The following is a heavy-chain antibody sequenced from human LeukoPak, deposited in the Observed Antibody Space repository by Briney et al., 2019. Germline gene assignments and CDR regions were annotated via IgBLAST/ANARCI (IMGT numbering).Heavy chain of an antibody. J-gene: IGHJ3*02. CDR3: ARYRNEALFAFDI. Sequence: SETLSLTCTVSGDSISNYYWSWIRKPQGQGLGWIGYIYYSGNTDYNPSLKSRVTISVDTSKNQFSLRLNSVTAADTAVYYCARYRNEALFAFDIWGQGTMVTVSS. CDR2: IYYSGNT. V-gene: IGHV4-59*01. D-gene: IGHD1-14*01. CDR1: GDSISNYY.